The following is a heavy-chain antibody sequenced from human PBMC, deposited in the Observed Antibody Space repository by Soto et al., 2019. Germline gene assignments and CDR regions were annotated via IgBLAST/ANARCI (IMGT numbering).Heavy chain of an antibody. CDR3: ASGAYYGSAEGYYFDY. CDR1: GFTFSSYS. J-gene: IGHJ4*02. CDR2: ISSSSSTI. D-gene: IGHD3-10*01. V-gene: IGHV3-48*02. Sequence: GSLRLSCAASGFTFSSYSMNWVRQAPGKGLEWVSYISSSSSTIYYADSVKGRFTISRDNAKNSLYLQMNSPRDEDTAVYYCASGAYYGSAEGYYFDYWGQGTLVTVSS.